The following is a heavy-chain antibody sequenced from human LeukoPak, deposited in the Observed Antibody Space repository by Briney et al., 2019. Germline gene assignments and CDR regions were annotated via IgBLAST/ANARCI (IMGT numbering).Heavy chain of an antibody. J-gene: IGHJ3*02. D-gene: IGHD3-10*01. CDR3: ARTWFGEFNDAFDI. Sequence: ASAKVSCKASGYTFTGYYMHWVRQAPGQGLEWMGWINPNSGGTNYAQKFQGWVTMTRDTSISTAYMELSRLRSDDTAVYYCARTWFGEFNDAFDIWGQGTMVTVSS. V-gene: IGHV1-2*04. CDR1: GYTFTGYY. CDR2: INPNSGGT.